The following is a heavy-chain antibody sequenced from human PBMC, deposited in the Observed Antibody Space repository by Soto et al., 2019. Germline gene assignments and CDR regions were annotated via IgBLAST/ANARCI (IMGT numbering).Heavy chain of an antibody. CDR2: LSGSGPST. CDR1: GFTFSSYW. D-gene: IGHD6-19*01. Sequence: WGSLSLSCAVSGFTFSSYWMHRVRQAPGKGLEWVSGLSGSGPSTYYADSVKGRFTISRDNSRDTLFLQMNSLTADDTAVYYCAKATTNGGWFNPFDSWGQGALVTVSS. CDR3: AKATTNGGWFNPFDS. J-gene: IGHJ4*02. V-gene: IGHV3-23*01.